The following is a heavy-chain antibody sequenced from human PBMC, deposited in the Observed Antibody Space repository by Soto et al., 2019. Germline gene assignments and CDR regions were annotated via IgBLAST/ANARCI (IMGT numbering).Heavy chain of an antibody. Sequence: SETLSLTCAVYGASLSGYSWSWIRQPPGKGLEWIGELNHSGSTNYNPSLKSRLIISIDTSKNQFSLKVGSVTAADTAVYYCARGGYRSKYYFYYGMDVWGQGTTVTVSS. CDR3: ARGGYRSKYYFYYGMDV. CDR2: LNHSGST. CDR1: GASLSGYS. V-gene: IGHV4-34*01. J-gene: IGHJ6*02. D-gene: IGHD4-4*01.